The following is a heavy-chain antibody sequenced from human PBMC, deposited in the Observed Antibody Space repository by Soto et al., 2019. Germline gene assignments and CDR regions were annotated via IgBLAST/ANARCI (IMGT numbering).Heavy chain of an antibody. CDR1: GYTFTDYY. CDR3: ARGYCSGGSCYSFDY. D-gene: IGHD2-15*01. J-gene: IGHJ4*02. V-gene: IGHV1-2*02. Sequence: ASVKVSCKASGYTFTDYYIHWVRQAPGQGLEWMGWINPNSGVTNYAQKFQGRVTMTRDTSTSTVYMELSSLRSEDTAVYYCARGYCSGGSCYSFDYWGQGTLVTVSS. CDR2: INPNSGVT.